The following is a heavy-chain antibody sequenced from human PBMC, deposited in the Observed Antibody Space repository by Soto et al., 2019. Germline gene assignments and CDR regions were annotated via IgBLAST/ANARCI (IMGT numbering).Heavy chain of an antibody. CDR3: ARGVPGPSSSYYYYYMDV. CDR1: GYTFTSYG. J-gene: IGHJ6*03. CDR2: ISAYNGNT. V-gene: IGHV1-18*01. D-gene: IGHD6-13*01. Sequence: QVQLVQSGAEVKKPGASVKVSCKASGYTFTSYGISWVRQAPGQGLEWMGRISAYNGNTNYAQKLQGRVTMTTDTSTSTAYMELRSLRSDDTAVYYCARGVPGPSSSYYYYYMDVWGKGTTVTVSS.